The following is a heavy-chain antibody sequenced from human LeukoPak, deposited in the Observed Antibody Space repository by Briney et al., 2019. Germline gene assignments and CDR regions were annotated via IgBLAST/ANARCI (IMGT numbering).Heavy chain of an antibody. D-gene: IGHD3-10*01. CDR2: ISSSGSTI. CDR1: GFTFSDYY. Sequence: PGGSLRLSCAASGFTFSDYYMSWIRQAPGKGLEWVSYISSSGSTIYYADSVKGRFNISRDNAKNSLYLQMNSLRAEDTAVYYCAKDLWGSGSYYYTFDYWGQGTLVTVSS. V-gene: IGHV3-11*01. J-gene: IGHJ4*02. CDR3: AKDLWGSGSYYYTFDY.